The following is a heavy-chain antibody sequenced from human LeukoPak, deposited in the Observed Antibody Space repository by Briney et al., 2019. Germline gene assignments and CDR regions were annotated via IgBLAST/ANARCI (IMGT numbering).Heavy chain of an antibody. Sequence: PSETLSLTCTVSGGSISSSSYYWGWIRQPPWKGLEWIGIIYYSGSTYYNPSLKSRVTISVDTTKNQLSLKLSSVTAADTAVYYSASLCSSTTCYSDWFDPWGQGTLVTVSS. V-gene: IGHV4-39*01. CDR2: IYYSGST. CDR1: GGSISSSSYY. D-gene: IGHD2-2*01. J-gene: IGHJ5*02. CDR3: ASLCSSTTCYSDWFDP.